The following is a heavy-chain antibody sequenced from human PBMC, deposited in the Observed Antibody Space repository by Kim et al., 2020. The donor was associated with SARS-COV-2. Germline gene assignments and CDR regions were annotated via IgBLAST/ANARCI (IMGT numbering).Heavy chain of an antibody. V-gene: IGHV4-39*07. J-gene: IGHJ4*02. Sequence: NPSLKRRVTISVDASNNQFSLRLSSVTAADTAVYYCASAPGIAVGYYFDYWGQGTLVTVSS. CDR3: ASAPGIAVGYYFDY. D-gene: IGHD6-19*01.